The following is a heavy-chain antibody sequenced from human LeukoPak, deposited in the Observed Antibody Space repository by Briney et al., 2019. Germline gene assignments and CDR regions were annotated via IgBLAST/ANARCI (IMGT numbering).Heavy chain of an antibody. CDR1: GYTFTGYY. J-gene: IGHJ5*02. V-gene: IGHV1-2*02. CDR2: INPNSGGT. D-gene: IGHD5-24*01. CDR3: AREEIRSWFDP. Sequence: ASVKVSCKASGYTFTGYYMHWVRQAPGQGLEWMGWINPNSGGTNYAQKFQGRVTITRNTSISTAYMELSSLRSEDTAVYYCAREEIRSWFDPWGQGTLVTVSS.